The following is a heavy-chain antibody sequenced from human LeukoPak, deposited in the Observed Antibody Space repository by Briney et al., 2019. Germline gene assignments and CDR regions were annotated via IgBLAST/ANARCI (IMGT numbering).Heavy chain of an antibody. CDR3: AKDGTMVRGVGGY. CDR2: ISGSGGST. V-gene: IGHV3-23*01. J-gene: IGHJ4*02. CDR1: GFTFSSYA. D-gene: IGHD3-10*01. Sequence: GRSLRLSCAASGFTFSSYAMSWVRQAPGKGLEWVSAISGSGGSTYYADSVKGRFTISRDNSKNTLYLQMNSLRAEDTAVYYCAKDGTMVRGVGGYWGQGTLVTVSS.